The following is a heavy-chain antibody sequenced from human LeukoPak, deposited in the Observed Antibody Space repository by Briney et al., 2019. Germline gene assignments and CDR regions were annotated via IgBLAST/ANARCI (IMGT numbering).Heavy chain of an antibody. CDR1: GFIFSDYS. D-gene: IGHD3-10*01. J-gene: IGHJ2*01. V-gene: IGHV3-21*01. CDR3: ARGRLSGSGSYLWYFDL. Sequence: GGSLRLSCAASGFIFSDYSMNWVRQAPGKGLGWVSSISSTSSYIYSADSMKGRFTVSRENAKNSLYLQMNSLRAGDTAVYYCARGRLSGSGSYLWYFDLWGRGTLVTVSS. CDR2: ISSTSSYI.